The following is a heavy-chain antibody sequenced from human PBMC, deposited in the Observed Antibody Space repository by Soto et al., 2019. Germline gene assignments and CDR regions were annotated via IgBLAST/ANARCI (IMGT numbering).Heavy chain of an antibody. CDR1: GYSFSNYA. CDR2: INVDNGNT. Sequence: QVQLVQSGAEVKEPGASVKVSCEASGYSFSNYALHWVRQAPGQRLEWMGWINVDNGNTKYSQKFEDRVTISRDISACMAYMVLGSMRSEDRAVYYCARGRGGYCRSIPCYLDAFDIWGQGTKVTVSS. CDR3: ARGRGGYCRSIPCYLDAFDI. V-gene: IGHV1-3*01. D-gene: IGHD2-2*01. J-gene: IGHJ3*02.